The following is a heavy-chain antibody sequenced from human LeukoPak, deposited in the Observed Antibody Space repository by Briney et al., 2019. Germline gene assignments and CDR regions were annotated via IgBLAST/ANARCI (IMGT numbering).Heavy chain of an antibody. D-gene: IGHD2-2*01. CDR1: GGSISSGGYY. Sequence: PSETLSLTCTVSGGSISSGGYYWSWIRQHPGRGLEWIGYIYYSGSTYYNPSLKSRVTISVDTSKNQFSLKLSSVTAAHTAVYYSAIERALYCSSTSCYVYGMDVWGKGTTVTVSS. CDR2: IYYSGST. V-gene: IGHV4-31*03. CDR3: AIERALYCSSTSCYVYGMDV. J-gene: IGHJ6*04.